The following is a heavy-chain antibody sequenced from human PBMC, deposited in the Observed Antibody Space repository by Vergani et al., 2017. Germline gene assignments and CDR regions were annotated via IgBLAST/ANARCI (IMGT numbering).Heavy chain of an antibody. CDR1: GFMFSNYW. J-gene: IGHJ6*03. D-gene: IGHD3-3*01. V-gene: IGHV3-7*01. CDR2: IKQDGSEK. CDR3: ARRYYDFWSGYAYFYYYYLDV. Sequence: EVQLVESGGGLVQPGGSLRLSCAASGFMFSNYWMNWVRQAPGKGLEWVANIKQDGSEKYYVDSVKGRFTISRDNAKNSLSLQMNSLRAEDTAVYYCARRYYDFWSGYAYFYYYYLDVWGKGTTVTVSS.